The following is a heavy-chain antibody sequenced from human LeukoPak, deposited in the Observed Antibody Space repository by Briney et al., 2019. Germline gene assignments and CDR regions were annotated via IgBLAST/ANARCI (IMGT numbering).Heavy chain of an antibody. D-gene: IGHD3-10*01. Sequence: PGGSLRLSCTASGFTFGDYAMSWVRQAPGKGLEWVGLIRSKAYGGTTEYAASVKGRFTISRDDSKSIAYLQMNSLKTEDTAVYYCTRDSGLVKVPRGDYWGQGTLVTVSS. CDR3: TRDSGLVKVPRGDY. V-gene: IGHV3-49*04. CDR1: GFTFGDYA. CDR2: IRSKAYGGTT. J-gene: IGHJ4*02.